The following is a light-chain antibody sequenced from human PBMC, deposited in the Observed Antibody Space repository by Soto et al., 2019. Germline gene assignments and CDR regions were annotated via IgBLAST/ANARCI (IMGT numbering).Light chain of an antibody. J-gene: IGKJ4*01. CDR3: QQTTSVPLT. V-gene: IGKV1-12*01. Sequence: DIQMTQSPSFVSASVGDRVTITCRASQRISSWLAWYQHKPGRAPKLLIHAASSLESGVPSRFSGSGSGTDFTLTISSPQPEDFATYYCQQTTSVPLTFGGGTKVDIK. CDR2: AAS. CDR1: QRISSW.